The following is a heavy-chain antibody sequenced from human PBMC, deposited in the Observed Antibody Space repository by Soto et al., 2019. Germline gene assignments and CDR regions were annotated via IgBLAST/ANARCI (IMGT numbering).Heavy chain of an antibody. J-gene: IGHJ4*02. CDR1: GFTFSSYA. V-gene: IGHV3-23*01. CDR3: ANSLYYDSSGYIDY. CDR2: ISGSGGST. Sequence: GGSLRLSCAASGFTFSSYAMSWVRQAPGKGLEWVSAISGSGGSTYYADSVKGRFTISRDNSKNTLYLQMNSLRAEDTAVYYCANSLYYDSSGYIDYWGQGTLVTSPQ. D-gene: IGHD3-22*01.